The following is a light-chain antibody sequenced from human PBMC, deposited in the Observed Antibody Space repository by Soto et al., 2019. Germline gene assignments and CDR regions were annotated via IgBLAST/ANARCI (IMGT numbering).Light chain of an antibody. Sequence: AIQMTQSPSSLSASVGYIFTISCRASQGIGNALGWYQQKKGKPPKLLIYDASTLESGVPSRLSGRGSGTQLTITISSMKTDDFATYYCQRYNTFSGTFGPGTKVDIK. J-gene: IGKJ1*01. V-gene: IGKV1-13*02. CDR2: DAS. CDR1: QGIGNA. CDR3: QRYNTFSGT.